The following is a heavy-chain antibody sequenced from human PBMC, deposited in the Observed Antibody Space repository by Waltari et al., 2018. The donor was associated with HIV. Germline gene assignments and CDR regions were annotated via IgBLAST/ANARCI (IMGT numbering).Heavy chain of an antibody. D-gene: IGHD6-6*01. CDR3: ARDPVYSGSSLVYYFDY. Sequence: EVQLVESGGGLVQPGGSLRLSCAASGSTFRAYSMNWVRQAPGKGLEWVSYISSSSSTIYYADSVKGRFTISRDNAKNSLYLQMNSLRAEDTAVYYCARDPVYSGSSLVYYFDYWGQGTLVTVSS. CDR1: GSTFRAYS. J-gene: IGHJ4*02. CDR2: ISSSSSTI. V-gene: IGHV3-48*01.